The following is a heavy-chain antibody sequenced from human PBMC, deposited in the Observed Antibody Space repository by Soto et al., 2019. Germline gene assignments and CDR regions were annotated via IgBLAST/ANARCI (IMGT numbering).Heavy chain of an antibody. CDR1: GYTFSTSA. CDR3: AKSGITMVRGVIRGWHMDV. J-gene: IGHJ6*03. CDR2: ISGSDARP. Sequence: GGSLRLSCAASGYTFSTSAVSWVRQAPGKGLEWVSGISGSDARPYYADSVKGRVTISRDNSKNTLYLQMNSLRAEDTAVYYCAKSGITMVRGVIRGWHMDVWGKGTTVTVSS. D-gene: IGHD3-10*01. V-gene: IGHV3-23*01.